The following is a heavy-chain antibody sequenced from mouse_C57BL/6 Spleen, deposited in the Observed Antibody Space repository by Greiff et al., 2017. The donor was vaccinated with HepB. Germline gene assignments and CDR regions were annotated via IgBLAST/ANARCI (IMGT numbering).Heavy chain of an antibody. CDR1: GFTFSSYG. CDR2: ISSGGSYT. V-gene: IGHV5-6*01. D-gene: IGHD2-5*01. J-gene: IGHJ3*01. CDR3: ARAYSKAFAY. Sequence: EVQGVESGGDLVKPGGSLKLSCAASGFTFSSYGLSWVRQTPDKRLGWVATISSGGSYTYYPDSVKGRFSISGDNAKNTLCLQMSSLKSEDTAMYCCARAYSKAFAYWGQGTLVTVSA.